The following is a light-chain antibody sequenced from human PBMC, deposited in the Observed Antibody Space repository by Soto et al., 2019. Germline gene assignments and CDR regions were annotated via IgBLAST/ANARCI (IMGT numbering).Light chain of an antibody. J-gene: IGKJ2*01. V-gene: IGKV2-28*01. CDR1: QSLLHSNGYNY. CDR3: MQALQSPMYT. Sequence: DIVMTQSPLSLPVTPGEPASISCRSSQSLLHSNGYNYLDWYLQKPGQSQQLLVYLGSNRASGVPDRFSGRGSGTDFTLKISRVEAEDVGVSYCMQALQSPMYTFGQGTKLEIK. CDR2: LGS.